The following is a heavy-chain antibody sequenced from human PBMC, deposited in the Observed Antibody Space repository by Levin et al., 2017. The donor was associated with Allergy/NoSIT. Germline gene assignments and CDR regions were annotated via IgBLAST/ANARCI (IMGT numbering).Heavy chain of an antibody. J-gene: IGHJ3*02. CDR2: ISGSGGRT. CDR1: GFTFSTYA. V-gene: IGHV3-23*01. CDR3: AKVPYCGSDCYPSGAFDI. Sequence: PGGSLRLSCAASGFTFSTYAMSWVRQAPGKGLEWVSGISGSGGRTYYADSVKGRFTISRDNSKNTLYLQMNSLRAEDTAVYYCAKVPYCGSDCYPSGAFDIWGQGTMVTVSS. D-gene: IGHD2-21*02.